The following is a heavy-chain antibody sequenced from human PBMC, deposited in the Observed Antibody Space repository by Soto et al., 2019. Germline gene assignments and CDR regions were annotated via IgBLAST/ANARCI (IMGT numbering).Heavy chain of an antibody. D-gene: IGHD3-16*02. Sequence: EVQLVESGGGLVKPGGSLRLSCAASGFTFSSYSMSWVRQAPGKGLEWVSSISSSSSYIYYADSVKGRFTISRDNAKNSLYLQMNSLRAEDTAVYYCARDMYDYIWGSYRLTSDDAFDIWGQGTMVTVSS. V-gene: IGHV3-21*01. CDR2: ISSSSSYI. J-gene: IGHJ3*02. CDR1: GFTFSSYS. CDR3: ARDMYDYIWGSYRLTSDDAFDI.